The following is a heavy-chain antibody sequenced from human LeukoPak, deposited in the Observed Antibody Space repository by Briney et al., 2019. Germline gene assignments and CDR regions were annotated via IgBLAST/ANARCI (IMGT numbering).Heavy chain of an antibody. Sequence: SETLSLTCAVYGGSFSGYYWSWIRQPPGKGLEWIGEINHSGSTNYNPSLKSRVTISVDTSKNQFSLKLSSVTAADTAVYYCARGRVQDIVVVPAAILSVGWFDPWGQGTLVTVSS. V-gene: IGHV4-34*01. J-gene: IGHJ5*02. CDR3: ARGRVQDIVVVPAAILSVGWFDP. D-gene: IGHD2-2*01. CDR2: INHSGST. CDR1: GGSFSGYY.